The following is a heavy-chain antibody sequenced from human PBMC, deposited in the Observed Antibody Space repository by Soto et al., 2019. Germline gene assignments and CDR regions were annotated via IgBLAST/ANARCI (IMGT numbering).Heavy chain of an antibody. D-gene: IGHD2-15*01. Sequence: ASVKVSCKASGYTFIIYGIGWVRQAPGQGLEWMGWISGYNGNTHYAQKFQGRVTMTTDTSTSTAYMELRSLRSDDTAVYYCARGYCSGGSCYYYYGMDVWGQGTTVTVSS. V-gene: IGHV1-18*01. CDR1: GYTFIIYG. CDR2: ISGYNGNT. CDR3: ARGYCSGGSCYYYYGMDV. J-gene: IGHJ6*02.